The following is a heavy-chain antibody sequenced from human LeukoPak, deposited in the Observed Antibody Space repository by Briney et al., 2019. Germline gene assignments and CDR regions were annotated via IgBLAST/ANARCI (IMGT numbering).Heavy chain of an antibody. D-gene: IGHD3-3*01. CDR1: GFTFSSYA. CDR3: AKDPLITIFGVVEDYMDV. Sequence: RGSLRLSCAASGFTFSSYAMSWVRQAPGKGLEWVSAISGGGGSTYYADSVKGRFTISRDNSKNTLYLQMNSLRAEDTAVYYCAKDPLITIFGVVEDYMDVWGKGTTVTVSS. V-gene: IGHV3-23*01. J-gene: IGHJ6*03. CDR2: ISGGGGST.